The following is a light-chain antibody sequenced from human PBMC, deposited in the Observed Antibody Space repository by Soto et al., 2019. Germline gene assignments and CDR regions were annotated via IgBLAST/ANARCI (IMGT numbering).Light chain of an antibody. J-gene: IGLJ1*01. V-gene: IGLV2-14*03. Sequence: QSALTQPASVSGSPGQSITISCTGTSRDVGAYDYVSWYLQYPDKAPQLLIYYVDHRPSGVSSRFSGSKSGNTASLTISGLQADDDGDYYCCSYADGSIYFFGTGTKLTVL. CDR3: CSYADGSIYF. CDR2: YVD. CDR1: SRDVGAYDY.